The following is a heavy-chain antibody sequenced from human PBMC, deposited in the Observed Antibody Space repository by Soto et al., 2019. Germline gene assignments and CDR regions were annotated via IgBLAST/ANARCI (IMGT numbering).Heavy chain of an antibody. V-gene: IGHV3-30-3*01. Sequence: QVQLVESGGGVVQPGRSLRLSCAASGFTYSTYTMHWVRQARGKGLERVAVIAYDGNNKFYADSVKGRFTISRDSTKQTLYLQMNSLRPDDTAMYYCARDGVSSPEYTWNYGTYLDYWGQGALVTVSS. J-gene: IGHJ4*02. CDR1: GFTYSTYT. CDR3: ARDGVSSPEYTWNYGTYLDY. CDR2: IAYDGNNK. D-gene: IGHD1-7*01.